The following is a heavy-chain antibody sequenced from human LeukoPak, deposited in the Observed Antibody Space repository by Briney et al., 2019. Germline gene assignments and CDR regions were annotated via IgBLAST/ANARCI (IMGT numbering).Heavy chain of an antibody. D-gene: IGHD3-22*01. CDR2: FYYSGST. V-gene: IGHV4-39*01. J-gene: IGHJ4*02. CDR3: ARGKIYYYDGSGYYYPRVRLYYFDY. CDR1: GGSITSSSYY. Sequence: PSETLSLTCTVSGGSITSSSYYWGWIRQRPGKGLQWIGSFYYSGSTYYNPSLKSRVTIYADTPKNQFSLKLSSVTAADTAVYYCARGKIYYYDGSGYYYPRVRLYYFDYWGQGTLVTVSS.